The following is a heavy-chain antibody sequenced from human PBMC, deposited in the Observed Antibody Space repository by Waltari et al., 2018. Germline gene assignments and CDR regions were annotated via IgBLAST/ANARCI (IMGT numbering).Heavy chain of an antibody. Sequence: EMQLVESGGDLVQPGRSLRLSCAASGFTPHDYAMHWVRQAPGRGREGVSGIDGKSDRIDYGDSVKGRFTISRDNAKNSLYLQMNSLRPEDTAFYYCIKETNPGGVDVWGQGTTVTVTS. CDR3: IKETNPGGVDV. CDR2: IDGKSDRI. CDR1: GFTPHDYA. V-gene: IGHV3-9*02. J-gene: IGHJ6*02.